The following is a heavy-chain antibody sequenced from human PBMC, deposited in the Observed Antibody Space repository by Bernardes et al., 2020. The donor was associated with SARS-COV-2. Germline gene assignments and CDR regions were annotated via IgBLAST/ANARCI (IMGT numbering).Heavy chain of an antibody. V-gene: IGHV4-59*01. Sequence: SETLSLTCTVSGGSISSYYWSWIRQPPGKGLEWIGYIYYSGSTNYNPSLKSRVTISVDTSKNQFSLKLSSVTAADTAVYYCARGGSGYLRYYFDYWGWFDPWGQGTLVTVSS. D-gene: IGHD3-3*01. J-gene: IGHJ5*02. CDR3: ARGGSGYLRYYFDYWGWFDP. CDR1: GGSISSYY. CDR2: IYYSGST.